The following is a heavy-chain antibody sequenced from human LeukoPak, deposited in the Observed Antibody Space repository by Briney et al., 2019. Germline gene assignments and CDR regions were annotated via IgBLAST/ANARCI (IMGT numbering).Heavy chain of an antibody. CDR1: GFTFSFYW. Sequence: GGSLRLSCAASGFTFSFYWMSWVRQAPGKGLEWVANMNRDGSEIDYVDSVRGRFTISRDNAKNSLYLQMNSLRAEDTAVYFCARDLGFSTFDNWGQGTLVTVSS. CDR3: ARDLGFSTFDN. J-gene: IGHJ4*02. D-gene: IGHD2/OR15-2a*01. CDR2: MNRDGSEI. V-gene: IGHV3-7*01.